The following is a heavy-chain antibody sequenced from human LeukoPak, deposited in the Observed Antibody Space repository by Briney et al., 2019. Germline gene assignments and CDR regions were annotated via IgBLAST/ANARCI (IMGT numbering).Heavy chain of an antibody. CDR3: ARDSMITFGGTHYMDV. CDR1: GGSISSSSYY. V-gene: IGHV4-39*07. J-gene: IGHJ6*03. CDR2: IYYSGST. D-gene: IGHD3-16*01. Sequence: PSETLSLTCTVSGGSISSSSYYWGWIRQPPGKGLEWIGSIYYSGSTYYNPSLKSRVTISVDTSKNQSSLKLSSVTAADTAVYYCARDSMITFGGTHYMDVWGKGTRVTVSS.